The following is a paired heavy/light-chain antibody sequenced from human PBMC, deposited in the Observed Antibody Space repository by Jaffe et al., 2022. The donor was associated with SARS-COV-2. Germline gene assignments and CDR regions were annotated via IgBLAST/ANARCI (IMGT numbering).Light chain of an antibody. CDR1: SSDVGGYNY. V-gene: IGLV2-14*01. Sequence: QSALTQPASVSGSPGQSITISCAGTSSDVGGYNYVSWYQQYPGKAPKLMIYDVSDRPSGVSNRFSGSKSGNTASLTISGLQAEDEADYYCNSYTSSSTPYVFGTGTKVTVL. J-gene: IGLJ1*01. CDR2: DVS. CDR3: NSYTSSSTPYV.
Heavy chain of an antibody. D-gene: IGHD2-2*01. CDR2: IGQDGSDR. CDR3: ARHGPATKSQSFDP. CDR1: GFTFTNYW. J-gene: IGHJ5*02. Sequence: EVQLVESGGGLVQPGGSLRLSCAASGFTFTNYWMSWVRQAPGKGLEWVANIGQDGSDRNYVDSVKGRFTIFRDNAKKSLYLQMNSLRAEDTAVYYCARHGPATKSQSFDPWGQGTLVTVSS. V-gene: IGHV3-7*03.